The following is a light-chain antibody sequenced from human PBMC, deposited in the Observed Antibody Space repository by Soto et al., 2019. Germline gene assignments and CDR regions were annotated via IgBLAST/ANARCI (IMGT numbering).Light chain of an antibody. CDR2: EVS. V-gene: IGLV2-8*01. CDR3: SSYAGSNNFVV. J-gene: IGLJ3*02. CDR1: SSDVGGYNY. Sequence: QSALTQPPSASGSPGQSVTISCTGTSSDVGGYNYVSWYQQHPGKAPKFMIYEVSKRPSGVPARFSGSKSGNTASLTVSGLQGEDEADYYCSSYAGSNNFVVFGGGTKLTVL.